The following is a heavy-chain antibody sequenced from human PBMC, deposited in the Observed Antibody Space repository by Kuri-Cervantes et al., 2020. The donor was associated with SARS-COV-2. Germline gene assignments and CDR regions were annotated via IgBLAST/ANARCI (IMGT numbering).Heavy chain of an antibody. CDR1: GGFIGSYY. V-gene: IGHV4-38-2*02. D-gene: IGHD5-18*01. CDR2: IYHSGST. Sequence: SQTLSLTCGVSGGFIGSYYWSWIRQPPGKGLEWIGSIYHSGSTYYNPSLKSRVTISVDTSKNQFSLKLSSVTAADTAVYYCAREGYSYGVNWGQGTLVTVSS. CDR3: AREGYSYGVN. J-gene: IGHJ4*02.